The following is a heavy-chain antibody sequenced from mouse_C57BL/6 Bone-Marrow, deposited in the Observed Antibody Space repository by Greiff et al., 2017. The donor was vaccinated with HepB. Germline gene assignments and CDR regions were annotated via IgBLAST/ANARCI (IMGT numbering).Heavy chain of an antibody. J-gene: IGHJ1*03. CDR1: GFTFSDYY. D-gene: IGHD1-1*01. Sequence: EVQLVESGGGLVQPGGSLKLSCAASGFTFSDYYMYWVRQTPEKRLEWVAYISNGGGSTYYPDTVKGRFTISRDNAKNTLYLQMSRLKSEDTAMYYCARNYAKGYFDVWGTGTTVTVSS. V-gene: IGHV5-12*01. CDR2: ISNGGGST. CDR3: ARNYAKGYFDV.